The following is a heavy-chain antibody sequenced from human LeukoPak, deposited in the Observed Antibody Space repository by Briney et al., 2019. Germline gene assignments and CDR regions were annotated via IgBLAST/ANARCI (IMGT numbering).Heavy chain of an antibody. CDR3: ASISGSYLHNFDY. V-gene: IGHV3-23*01. CDR1: GFTFSSYG. Sequence: GGTLRLSCAASGFTFSSYGMSWVRQAPGKGLEWVSAISGSGGSTYYADSVKGRFTISRDNSKNTLYLQMNSLRAENTAVYYGASISGSYLHNFDYWGQGTLVTVYS. CDR2: ISGSGGST. D-gene: IGHD1-26*01. J-gene: IGHJ4*02.